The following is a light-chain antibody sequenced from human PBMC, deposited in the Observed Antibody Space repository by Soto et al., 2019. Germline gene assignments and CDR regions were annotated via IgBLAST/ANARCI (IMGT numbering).Light chain of an antibody. J-gene: IGLJ1*01. CDR1: SSDIGDYNY. V-gene: IGLV2-14*01. CDR2: EVS. CDR3: SSFTANSPYV. Sequence: QSVLTQPASVSGSPGQSITISCTGTSSDIGDYNYVSWYQQYPGKAPKLMIYEVSHRPSGISNRFSGSKSGNTASLTISGLQAEDEADYYCSSFTANSPYVFGTGTKLTVL.